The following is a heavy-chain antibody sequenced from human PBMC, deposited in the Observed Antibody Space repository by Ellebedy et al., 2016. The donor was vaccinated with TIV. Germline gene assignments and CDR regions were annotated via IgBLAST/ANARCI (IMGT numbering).Heavy chain of an antibody. CDR2: IYYSGST. D-gene: IGHD6-19*01. CDR3: AGIAVAGFDY. CDR1: GGSISSYY. V-gene: IGHV4-59*01. J-gene: IGHJ4*02. Sequence: SETLSLTCTVSGGSISSYYWSWIRQPPGKGLEWIGYIYYSGSTNYNPSLKSRVTISVDTSKNQFSLKLSSVTAADTAVYYCAGIAVAGFDYWGQGTLVTVSS.